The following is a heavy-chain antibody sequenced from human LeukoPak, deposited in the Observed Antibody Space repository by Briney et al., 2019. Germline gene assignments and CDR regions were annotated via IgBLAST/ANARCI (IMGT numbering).Heavy chain of an antibody. Sequence: PSETLSLTCTVSGGSISSGNYYWGWIRQPPGKGLDWIASIHYSGTTYYNPSLKSRVTISVDTSKSQFSLKLSSVTAADTAVYYCASSYYDFWSGYYFNWFDPWGQGTLVTVSS. CDR2: IHYSGTT. V-gene: IGHV4-39*07. CDR1: GGSISSGNYY. CDR3: ASSYYDFWSGYYFNWFDP. J-gene: IGHJ5*02. D-gene: IGHD3-3*01.